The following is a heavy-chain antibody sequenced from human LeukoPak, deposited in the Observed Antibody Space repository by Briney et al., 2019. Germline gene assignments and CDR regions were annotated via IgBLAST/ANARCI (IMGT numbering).Heavy chain of an antibody. CDR3: ARDKKIYSSGWIYDAFDI. D-gene: IGHD6-19*01. J-gene: IGHJ3*02. CDR1: GFTFSSYG. CDR2: ISYDGSNK. V-gene: IGHV3-30*19. Sequence: GGSLRLSCAASGFTFSSYGMHWVRQAPGKGLEWVAVISYDGSNKCYADSVKGRFTISRDNSKNTLYLQMNSLRAEDTAVYYCARDKKIYSSGWIYDAFDIWGQGTMVTVSS.